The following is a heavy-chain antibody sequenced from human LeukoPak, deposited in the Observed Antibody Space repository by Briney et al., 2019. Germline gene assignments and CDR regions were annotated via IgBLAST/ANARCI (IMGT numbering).Heavy chain of an antibody. CDR3: ARDPDIVVVPAAILLSGWFDP. D-gene: IGHD2-2*02. Sequence: GGSLRLSCAASGFTFSSYSMNWVRQAPGKGLEWVSSISSSSSYIYYADSVKGRFTISRDNAKNSLYLQMNSLRAEDTAVYYCARDPDIVVVPAAILLSGWFDPWGQGTLVTVSS. J-gene: IGHJ5*02. CDR1: GFTFSSYS. CDR2: ISSSSSYI. V-gene: IGHV3-21*01.